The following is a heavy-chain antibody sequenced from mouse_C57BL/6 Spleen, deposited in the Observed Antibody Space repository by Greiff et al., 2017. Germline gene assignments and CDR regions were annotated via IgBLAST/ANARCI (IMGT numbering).Heavy chain of an antibody. CDR1: GYTFTSYW. D-gene: IGHD1-1*01. V-gene: IGHV1-50*01. Sequence: VQLQQSGAELVKPGASVKLSCKASGYTFTSYWMQWVKQRPGQGLEWIGEIDPSDSYTNYNQKFKGKSTLTVDTSSSTAYMQLSSLTSEDSAVYYCARGYCGSSPGWFAYWGQGTLVTVSA. CDR3: ARGYCGSSPGWFAY. CDR2: IDPSDSYT. J-gene: IGHJ3*01.